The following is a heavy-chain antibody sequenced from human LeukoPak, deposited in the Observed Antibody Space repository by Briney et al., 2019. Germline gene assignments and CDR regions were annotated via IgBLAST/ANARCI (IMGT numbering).Heavy chain of an antibody. CDR1: GSSISSGGYY. J-gene: IGHJ4*02. Sequence: SETLSLTGTVSGSSISSGGYYWSWIRQHPGKGLEWIGYIYYSGSTYYNPSLKSRVTISVDTSKNQFSLKLSSVTAADTAVYYCARGEYIAAAQYGYWGQGTLVTVSS. V-gene: IGHV4-31*03. CDR3: ARGEYIAAAQYGY. D-gene: IGHD6-13*01. CDR2: IYYSGST.